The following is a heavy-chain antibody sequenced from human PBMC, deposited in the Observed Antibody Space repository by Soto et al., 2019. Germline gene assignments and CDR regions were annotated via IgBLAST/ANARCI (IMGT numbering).Heavy chain of an antibody. CDR2: MSPKSGGT. CDR3: ARDLDGDDYFDY. D-gene: IGHD3-3*01. Sequence: ASVKVSCKASGYTFTGYYMHWVRQAPGQGLEWMGWMSPKSGGTSIAQKFQGRATMTRDTSISTAYMEVSRLRSDDTAVYYCARDLDGDDYFDYWAQGTLVTVSS. CDR1: GYTFTGYY. V-gene: IGHV1-2*02. J-gene: IGHJ4*02.